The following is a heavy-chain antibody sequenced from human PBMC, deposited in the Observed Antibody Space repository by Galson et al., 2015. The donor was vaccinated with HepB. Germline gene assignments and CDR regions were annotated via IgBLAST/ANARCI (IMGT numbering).Heavy chain of an antibody. D-gene: IGHD3-10*01. Sequence: SVTVSCKASGYTFTSYYIHWVRQAPGQGLEWMGIINPSGGSTNSAQKFQGRVTMTRDTSTSTVYMELSSLKSEDTAVYYCARDQNYYFGSGGYYIFDYWGQGTLVTVSS. CDR2: INPSGGST. CDR1: GYTFTSYY. J-gene: IGHJ4*02. V-gene: IGHV1-46*01. CDR3: ARDQNYYFGSGGYYIFDY.